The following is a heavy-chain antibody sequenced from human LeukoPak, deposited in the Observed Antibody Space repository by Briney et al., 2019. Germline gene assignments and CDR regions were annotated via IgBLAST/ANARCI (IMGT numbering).Heavy chain of an antibody. CDR2: ISGIGGYT. D-gene: IGHD2-21*01. CDR3: AKAPVTSCRGAFCYPFDY. V-gene: IGHV3-23*01. Sequence: GGSLRLSCAASGFTFSSYGMSWVRQAPGKGLQWVSAISGIGGYTYYADSVKGRFTISTDNSKNTLYLQMNSLRAEDTAVYYCAKAPVTSCRGAFCYPFDYWGHGTLVTVSS. J-gene: IGHJ4*01. CDR1: GFTFSSYG.